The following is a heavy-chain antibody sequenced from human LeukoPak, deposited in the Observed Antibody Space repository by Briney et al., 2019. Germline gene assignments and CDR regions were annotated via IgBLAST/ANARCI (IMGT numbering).Heavy chain of an antibody. CDR1: GFTFDDYA. D-gene: IGHD2-2*01. CDR3: AKEMDLSRYCSSTSCHPFDF. CDR2: ISWNSGSI. V-gene: IGHV3-9*01. J-gene: IGHJ4*02. Sequence: GGSLRLPCAASGFTFDDYAMHWVRQAPGKGLEWVSGISWNSGSIDYADSVKGRFIISRDNAKNSLYLQMGSLSTEDTAFYYCAKEMDLSRYCSSTSCHPFDFWGQGTLVTVSS.